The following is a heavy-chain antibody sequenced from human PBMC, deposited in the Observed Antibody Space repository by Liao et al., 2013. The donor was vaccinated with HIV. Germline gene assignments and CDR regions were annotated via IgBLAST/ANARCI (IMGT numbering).Heavy chain of an antibody. J-gene: IGHJ4*02. CDR2: IYYSGST. CDR3: AGGELGSGSYYWAYFDY. CDR1: GGSISSYY. V-gene: IGHV4-59*01. D-gene: IGHD3-10*01. Sequence: QVQLQESGPGLVKPSETLSLTCTVSGGSISSYYWSWIRQPPGKGLEWIGYIYYSGSTNYNPSLKSRVTISVDTSKNQFSLKLSSVTAADTAVYYCAGGELGSGSYYWAYFDYWGQGTLVTVSS.